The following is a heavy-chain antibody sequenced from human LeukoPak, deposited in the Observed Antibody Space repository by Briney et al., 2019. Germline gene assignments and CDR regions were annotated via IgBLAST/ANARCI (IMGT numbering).Heavy chain of an antibody. V-gene: IGHV4-4*07. J-gene: IGHJ5*02. CDR1: GGSISRYY. CDR2: IYSDGTI. Sequence: PSETLSLTCTVSGGSISRYYWSWIRQPAGKGLEWIGRIYSDGTITYNPSLQSRLTMSIDTSKNQFSLKLSFVAAADTAVYYCARDSGTTGEVKFDPRGQGTLVTVSS. D-gene: IGHD4-17*01. CDR3: ARDSGTTGEVKFDP.